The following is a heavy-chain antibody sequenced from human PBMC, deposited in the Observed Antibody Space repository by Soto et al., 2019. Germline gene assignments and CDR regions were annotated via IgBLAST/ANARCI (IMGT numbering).Heavy chain of an antibody. D-gene: IGHD2-8*01. Sequence: GGSLRLSCVASGFTFSDHYMDWGRQAPGKGLEWVGRARNKVNGYTTANAASEKGRFTISRDDSKDSLYLQMNSLKTEDTAVYFCARLMGTSFDLWGQGTLVTVSS. CDR2: ARNKVNGYTT. V-gene: IGHV3-72*01. CDR1: GFTFSDHY. J-gene: IGHJ4*02. CDR3: ARLMGTSFDL.